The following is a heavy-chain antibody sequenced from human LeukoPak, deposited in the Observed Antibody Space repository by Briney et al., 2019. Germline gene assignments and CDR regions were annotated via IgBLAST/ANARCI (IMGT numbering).Heavy chain of an antibody. CDR2: ISRSGSNI. J-gene: IGHJ4*02. V-gene: IGHV3-48*01. CDR1: GFTFSSYS. Sequence: GGSLRLSCEASGFTFSSYSMNWVRQAPGKGLEWVSYISRSGSNIYYADSVKGRFTISRDNSKNTLYLQMNSLRVEDTAVYYCAKGAGRDYIWGTSGHRGILDDWGRGTLVTVSS. D-gene: IGHD3-16*01. CDR3: AKGAGRDYIWGTSGHRGILDD.